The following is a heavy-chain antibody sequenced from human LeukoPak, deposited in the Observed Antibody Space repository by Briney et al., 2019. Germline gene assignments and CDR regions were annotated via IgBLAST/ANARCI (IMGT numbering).Heavy chain of an antibody. D-gene: IGHD4-17*01. V-gene: IGHV3-23*01. J-gene: IGHJ4*02. CDR1: GFTFSSYA. CDR3: ATSYGDLRY. CDR2: ISGSSYYI. Sequence: GGSLRLSCAASGFTFSSYAMSWVRQAPGKGLEWVSAISGSSYYIYYADSVKGRFTISRDNSKNTLYLQMNSLRAEDTAVYYCATSYGDLRYWGQGTLVTVSS.